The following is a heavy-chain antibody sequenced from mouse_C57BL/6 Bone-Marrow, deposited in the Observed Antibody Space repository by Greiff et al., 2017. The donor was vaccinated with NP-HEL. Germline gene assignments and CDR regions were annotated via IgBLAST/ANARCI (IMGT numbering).Heavy chain of an antibody. J-gene: IGHJ3*01. CDR1: GFTFSSYG. D-gene: IGHD2-5*01. V-gene: IGHV5-6*01. CDR2: ISSGGSYT. CDR3: ARPPYSNSFAY. Sequence: EVQGVESGGDLVKPGGSLKLSCAASGFTFSSYGMSWVRQTPDKRLEWVATISSGGSYTYYPDSVKGRFTISRDNAKNTLYLQMSSLKSEDTAMYYCARPPYSNSFAYWGQGTLVTVSA.